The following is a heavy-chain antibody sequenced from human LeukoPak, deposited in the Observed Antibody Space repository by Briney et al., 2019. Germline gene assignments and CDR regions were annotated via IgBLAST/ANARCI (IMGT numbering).Heavy chain of an antibody. V-gene: IGHV1-2*02. CDR3: TMTTVTLDAFDI. D-gene: IGHD4-11*01. Sequence: ASVKVSCKASGYTLTGYYMHWVRQAPGQGLEWMGWINPNSGGTNYAQKFQGRVTMTRDTSISTAYMELSRLRSDDTAVYYCTMTTVTLDAFDIWGQGTMVTVSS. J-gene: IGHJ3*02. CDR2: INPNSGGT. CDR1: GYTLTGYY.